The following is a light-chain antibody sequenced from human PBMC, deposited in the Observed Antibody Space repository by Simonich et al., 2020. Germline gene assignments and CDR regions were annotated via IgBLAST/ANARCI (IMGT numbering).Light chain of an antibody. CDR1: QSVLYSYNNKNY. V-gene: IGKV4-1*01. J-gene: IGKJ1*01. Sequence: DLVMTQSPDSLAVSLGERATINCKSRQSVLYSYNNKNYLAWYQQKPGQPPKLLSYGASTRESGVPDRVSGSGAGTDFTLTISSLQAEDVAVYYCQQYYSTRTFGQGTKVEIK. CDR2: GAS. CDR3: QQYYSTRT.